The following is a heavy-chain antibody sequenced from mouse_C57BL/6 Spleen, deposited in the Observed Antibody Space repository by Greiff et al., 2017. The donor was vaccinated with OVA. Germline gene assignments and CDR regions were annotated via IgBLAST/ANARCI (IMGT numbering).Heavy chain of an antibody. CDR2: IYPGGGYT. Sequence: QVQLKESGAELVRPGTSVKMSCKASGYTFTNYWIGWAKQRPGHGLEWIGDIYPGGGYTNYNEKFKGKATLTADKSSSTAYMQFSSLTSEDSAIYYCARDWDGGYFDVWGTGTTVTVSS. CDR1: GYTFTNYW. V-gene: IGHV1-63*01. D-gene: IGHD4-1*01. CDR3: ARDWDGGYFDV. J-gene: IGHJ1*03.